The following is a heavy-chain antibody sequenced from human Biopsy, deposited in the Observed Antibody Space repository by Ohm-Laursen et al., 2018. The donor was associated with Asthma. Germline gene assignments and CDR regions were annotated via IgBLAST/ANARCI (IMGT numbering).Heavy chain of an antibody. CDR2: IYRNGDT. D-gene: IGHD2-21*02. J-gene: IGHJ4*02. CDR3: ARGWNCGGDCYSLDS. V-gene: IGHV4-30-2*06. CDR1: GDSIDSGDYS. Sequence: SDTLSLTCAVSGDSIDSGDYSWTWIRQSKGVGLGWVGYIYRNGDTYYNPPLKNRVTISIDRSKNQFSLRLMSVTAADTAVYYCARGWNCGGDCYSLDSWGQGTLVTVSS.